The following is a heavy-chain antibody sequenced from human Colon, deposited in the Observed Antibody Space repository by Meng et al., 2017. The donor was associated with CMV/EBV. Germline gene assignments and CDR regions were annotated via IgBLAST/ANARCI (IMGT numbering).Heavy chain of an antibody. V-gene: IGHV3-23*01. J-gene: IGHJ6*02. CDR1: GFTFSSYA. CDR3: AKDRYDSSGFWEYYYYHGLDV. D-gene: IGHD3-22*01. CDR2: VSGRGGTT. Sequence: GGSLRLSCAASGFTFSSYAMTWVRQAPGKGLEWIAGVSGRGGTTNYADSVKGRFTISRDNANNTLYLQLNSLRDEDTGVYYCAKDRYDSSGFWEYYYYHGLDVWGQGTTVTVSS.